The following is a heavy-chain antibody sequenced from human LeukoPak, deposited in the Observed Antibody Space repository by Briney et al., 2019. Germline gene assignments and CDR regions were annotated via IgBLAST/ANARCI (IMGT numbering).Heavy chain of an antibody. D-gene: IGHD1-26*01. J-gene: IGHJ6*02. CDR3: ARGRSNYYGMDV. V-gene: IGHV4-59*01. CDR1: DGSSNSYY. CDR2: IYYNGNT. Sequence: SDTLSLTCSVSDGSSNSYYWNWILRPPGKGLEWIGYIYYNGNTNYSPSFKSRVTMSVDTSKNLFSLKVSSVTAADTAVYYCARGRSNYYGMDVWGQGTTVTVSS.